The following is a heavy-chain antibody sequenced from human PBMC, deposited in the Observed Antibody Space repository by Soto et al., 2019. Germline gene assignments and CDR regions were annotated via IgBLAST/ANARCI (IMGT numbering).Heavy chain of an antibody. CDR2: ISTSGRT. Sequence: SETLSLTCSVCGGSINCDYCTWIRQSAWKGLEWIGRISTSGRTTYNPSLKSRVTLSIDTSRNQFSLTLISVTAADTALYYCARLNFPVRQCTFDIWGPWTMVT. CDR1: GGSINCDY. V-gene: IGHV4-4*07. J-gene: IGHJ3*02. CDR3: ARLNFPVRQCTFDI. D-gene: IGHD3-10*02.